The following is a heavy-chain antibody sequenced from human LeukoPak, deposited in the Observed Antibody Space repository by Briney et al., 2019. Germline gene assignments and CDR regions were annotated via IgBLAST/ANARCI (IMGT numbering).Heavy chain of an antibody. Sequence: SETLSLTCTVSGGSISSYYWSWIRQPPGKGLEWIGYIYYSGSTNYNPSLKSRVTISVDTPKNQFSLKLSSVTAADTAAYYCARRRPSGYRGPLTWFDPWGQGTLVTVSS. V-gene: IGHV4-59*01. CDR2: IYYSGST. J-gene: IGHJ5*02. CDR3: ARRRPSGYRGPLTWFDP. D-gene: IGHD3-9*01. CDR1: GGSISSYY.